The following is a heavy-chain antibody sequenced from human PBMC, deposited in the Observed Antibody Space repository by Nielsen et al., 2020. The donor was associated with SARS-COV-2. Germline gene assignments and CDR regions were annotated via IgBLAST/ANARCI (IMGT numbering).Heavy chain of an antibody. Sequence: SETLSLTCAVYGGSFSGYYWSWIRQPPGKGLEWIGEINHSGSTNYNPSLKSRVTISVDTSKNQFSLKLSSVTAADTAVYYCASEGDSSSSSSGMDVWGQGTTVTVSS. CDR1: GGSFSGYY. CDR3: ASEGDSSSSSSGMDV. V-gene: IGHV4-34*01. CDR2: INHSGST. D-gene: IGHD6-6*01. J-gene: IGHJ6*02.